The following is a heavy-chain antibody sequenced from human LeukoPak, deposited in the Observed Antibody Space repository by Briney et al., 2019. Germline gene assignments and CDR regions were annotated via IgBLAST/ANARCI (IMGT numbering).Heavy chain of an antibody. Sequence: SETLSLTCTVSGGSINNHYWSWIRQSPGTGLEWIGYVYSSGSTKYNPSLESRVTISVDTSKNQFSLKLSSVTAADTAVYYCARARRDSSGYYFPVYFDYWGQGTLVTVSS. V-gene: IGHV4-4*08. CDR2: VYSSGST. D-gene: IGHD3-22*01. CDR1: GGSINNHY. J-gene: IGHJ4*02. CDR3: ARARRDSSGYYFPVYFDY.